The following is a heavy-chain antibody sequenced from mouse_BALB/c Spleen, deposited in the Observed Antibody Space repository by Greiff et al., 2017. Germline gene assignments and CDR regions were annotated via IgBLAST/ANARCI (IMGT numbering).Heavy chain of an antibody. CDR3: ARHADYDGSWFAY. CDR1: GFSLTSYG. V-gene: IGHV2-6-2*01. D-gene: IGHD1-2*01. J-gene: IGHJ3*01. Sequence: VQVVESGPDLVAPSQSLSITCTVSGFSLTSYGVHWVRQPPGKGLEWLVVIWSDGSTTYNSALKSRLSISKDNSKSQVFLKMNSLQTDDTAMYYCARHADYDGSWFAYWGQGTLVTVSA. CDR2: IWSDGST.